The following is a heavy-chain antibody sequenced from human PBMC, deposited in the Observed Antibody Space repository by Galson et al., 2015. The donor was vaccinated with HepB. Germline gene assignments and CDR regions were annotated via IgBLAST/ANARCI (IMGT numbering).Heavy chain of an antibody. J-gene: IGHJ6*03. D-gene: IGHD3-22*01. CDR3: ARDRRFYYDNPYMDV. V-gene: IGHV3-21*01. CDR1: GFTFSSYS. CDR2: ISSSSSYI. Sequence: SLRLSCAASGFTFSSYSMNWVRQAPGKGLEWVSSISSSSSYIYYADSVKGRFTISRDNAKNSLYLQMNSLRAEDTAVYYCARDRRFYYDNPYMDVWGKGTTVTVSS.